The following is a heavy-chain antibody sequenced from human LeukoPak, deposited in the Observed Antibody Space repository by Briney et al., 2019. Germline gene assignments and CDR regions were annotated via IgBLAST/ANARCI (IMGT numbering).Heavy chain of an antibody. J-gene: IGHJ6*03. V-gene: IGHV3-21*01. CDR2: ISSASVSM. Sequence: GGSLRLSCAASGFTFSTYTLNWVRQAPGKGLEWVSSISSASVSMYYADSVKGRFTISRDDAKNSLFLQMNSLRGEDTAVYYCAKQMMERQQYYYIDVWGKGTSVTVSS. D-gene: IGHD6-13*01. CDR3: AKQMMERQQYYYIDV. CDR1: GFTFSTYT.